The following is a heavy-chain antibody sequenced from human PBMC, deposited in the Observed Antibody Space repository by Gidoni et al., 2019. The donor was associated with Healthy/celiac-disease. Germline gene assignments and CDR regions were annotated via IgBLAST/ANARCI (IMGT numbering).Heavy chain of an antibody. Sequence: QVQLVQSGAEVKKPGASVKVSCKASGYTFTSYYMHWGRQAPGQGLEWMGIINPSGGSTSYAQKFQGRVTMTRDTSTSTVYMELSSLRSEDTAVYYCARDREPVKYSGVFDYWGQGTLVTVSS. CDR2: INPSGGST. CDR1: GYTFTSYY. J-gene: IGHJ4*02. CDR3: ARDREPVKYSGVFDY. D-gene: IGHD5-18*01. V-gene: IGHV1-46*01.